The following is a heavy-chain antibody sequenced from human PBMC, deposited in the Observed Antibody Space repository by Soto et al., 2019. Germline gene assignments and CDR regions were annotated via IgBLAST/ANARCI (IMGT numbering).Heavy chain of an antibody. CDR1: GGSVSSGSYY. V-gene: IGHV4-31*03. Sequence: SETLSLTCTVSGGSVSSGSYYWSWIRQHPVRGLEWIGYIYYTGNTYYNPSLKSRLAISVDTSKNQFSLKLTSVTAAETAVYYCASDPRSAYYNDNWGQGTLVTVSS. CDR3: ASDPRSAYYNDN. CDR2: IYYTGNT. D-gene: IGHD3-3*01. J-gene: IGHJ4*02.